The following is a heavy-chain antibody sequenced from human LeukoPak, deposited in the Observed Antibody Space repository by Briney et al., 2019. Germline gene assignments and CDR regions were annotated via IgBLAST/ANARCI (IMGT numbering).Heavy chain of an antibody. J-gene: IGHJ4*02. CDR2: ISGSGGST. D-gene: IGHD5-12*01. V-gene: IGHV3-23*01. CDR1: GFTFSSYA. CDR3: AGNSGYDYGALEY. Sequence: GGSLRLSCAASGFTFSSYAMSWVRQAPGKGLEWVSAISGSGGSTYYADSVKGRFTISRDNSKNTLYLQMNSLRAEDTAVYYCAGNSGYDYGALEYWGQGTLVIVSS.